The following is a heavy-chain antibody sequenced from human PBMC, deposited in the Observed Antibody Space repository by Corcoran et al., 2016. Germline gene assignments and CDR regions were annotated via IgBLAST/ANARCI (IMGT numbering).Heavy chain of an antibody. Sequence: QVQLQESGPGLVKPSETLSLTCTVSGGSISSYYWSWIRQPPGKGLEWIGYIYYSGSTNYNPSLKSRVTISVDPSKNQFSLKLSSVTAADTAVYYCARDYYDSSGYYVGVWYFDLWGRGTLVTVSS. J-gene: IGHJ2*01. CDR1: GGSISSYY. CDR2: IYYSGST. D-gene: IGHD3-22*01. V-gene: IGHV4-59*01. CDR3: ARDYYDSSGYYVGVWYFDL.